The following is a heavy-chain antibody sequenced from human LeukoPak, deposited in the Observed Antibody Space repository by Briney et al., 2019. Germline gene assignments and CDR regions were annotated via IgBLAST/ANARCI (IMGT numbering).Heavy chain of an antibody. J-gene: IGHJ5*02. Sequence: ASVKVSCKASGYTFTSYYMHWVRQAPGQGLEWMGIINPSGGSTSYAQKFQGRVTMTRDTSTSTAYMEVRSLRSDDTAVYYCARDGRGHWDTSRWYLGNWFDPWGQGTLVTVSS. CDR3: ARDGRGHWDTSRWYLGNWFDP. V-gene: IGHV1-46*01. CDR2: INPSGGST. CDR1: GYTFTSYY. D-gene: IGHD6-13*01.